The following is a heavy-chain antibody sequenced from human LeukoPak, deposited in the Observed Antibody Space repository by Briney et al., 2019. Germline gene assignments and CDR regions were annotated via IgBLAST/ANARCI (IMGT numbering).Heavy chain of an antibody. Sequence: PSETLSLTCTVSGGSISSSSYYWGWIRQPPGKGLEWIGSIYYSGITYYNPSLKSRVTISVDTSKNQFSLKLSSVTAADTAVYYCAKQPHAFDNWFDPWGQGTLVTVSS. CDR1: GGSISSSSYY. CDR3: AKQPHAFDNWFDP. D-gene: IGHD3-10*01. V-gene: IGHV4-39*01. CDR2: IYYSGIT. J-gene: IGHJ5*02.